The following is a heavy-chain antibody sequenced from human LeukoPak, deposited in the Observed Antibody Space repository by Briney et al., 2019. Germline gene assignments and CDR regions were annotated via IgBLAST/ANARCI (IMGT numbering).Heavy chain of an antibody. CDR3: ARSGVVPAAINNWFDP. CDR2: INPSSGST. D-gene: IGHD2-2*02. CDR1: GYTFTSYY. V-gene: IGHV1-46*03. Sequence: GASVKVSCKASGYTFTSYYMHWVRQAPGQGLEWMGIINPSSGSTSYAQKFQGRVTMTRDTSTSTVYMELSSLRSEDTAVYYCARSGVVPAAINNWFDPWGQGTLVTVSS. J-gene: IGHJ5*02.